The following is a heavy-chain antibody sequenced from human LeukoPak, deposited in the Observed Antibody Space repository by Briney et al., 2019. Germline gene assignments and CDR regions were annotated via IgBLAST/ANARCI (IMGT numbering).Heavy chain of an antibody. J-gene: IGHJ5*02. CDR3: ARELNGIDP. CDR1: GGSFSGYY. CDR2: INHSGST. Sequence: SETLSLTCAVYGGSFSGYYWSWIRQPPGKGLEWIGEINHSGSTNYNPSLKSRVTISVDTSKNQFSLKLSSVTAADTAVYYCARELNGIDPWGQGTLVTVSS. V-gene: IGHV4-34*01. D-gene: IGHD1-20*01.